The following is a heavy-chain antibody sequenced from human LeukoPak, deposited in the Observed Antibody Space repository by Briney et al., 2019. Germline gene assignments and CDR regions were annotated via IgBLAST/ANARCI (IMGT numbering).Heavy chain of an antibody. CDR2: VNTDGGST. D-gene: IGHD7-27*01. CDR1: GGTISDLN. Sequence: GGSLRLSCSVSGGTISDLNMHWVRQAPGKGLEYVSVVNTDGGSTHYGDSVRGRFTVSRHNSKNAVYLQMSSLTSDDTAVYYCVRDLWGFDYWGQGTLVTVSS. J-gene: IGHJ4*02. CDR3: VRDLWGFDY. V-gene: IGHV3-64D*06.